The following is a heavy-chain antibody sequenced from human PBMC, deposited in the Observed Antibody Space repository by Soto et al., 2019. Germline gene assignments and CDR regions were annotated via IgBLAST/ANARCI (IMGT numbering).Heavy chain of an antibody. Sequence: QVQLVQSGAEVKKPGASVKVSCKAPRYIFTAYFMHWVRQAPGQGLEWMGWINPNNGATHYGLSFQGRVTMTKEPSISNAYMELSSLRSDDTAVYYCASHDPGARFDPWGQGTLVIVSS. V-gene: IGHV1-2*02. D-gene: IGHD1-1*01. CDR2: INPNNGAT. J-gene: IGHJ5*02. CDR3: ASHDPGARFDP. CDR1: RYIFTAYF.